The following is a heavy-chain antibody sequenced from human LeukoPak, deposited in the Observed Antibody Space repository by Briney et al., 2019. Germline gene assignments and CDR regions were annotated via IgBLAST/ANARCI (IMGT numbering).Heavy chain of an antibody. Sequence: GGSLRLSCAASGFTFDDYAMHWVRQAPGKGLEWVSGISWNSGSIGYADSVKGRFTISRDNAKNSLYLQMNSLRAEDMALYYCAKDKGRSSTSPDYWGQGTLVTVSS. CDR2: ISWNSGSI. D-gene: IGHD2-2*01. CDR3: AKDKGRSSTSPDY. CDR1: GFTFDDYA. V-gene: IGHV3-9*03. J-gene: IGHJ4*02.